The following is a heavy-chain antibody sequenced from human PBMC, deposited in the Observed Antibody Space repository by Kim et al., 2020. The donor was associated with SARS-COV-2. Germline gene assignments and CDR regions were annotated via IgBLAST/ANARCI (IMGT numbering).Heavy chain of an antibody. CDR1: GFTFSSYG. J-gene: IGHJ6*02. D-gene: IGHD1-26*01. CDR3: AKDPGLVGATDYYYGMDV. CDR2: IWYDGSNK. Sequence: GGSLGLSCAASGFTFSSYGMHWVRQAPGKGLEWVAVIWYDGSNKYYADSVKGRFTISRDNSKNTLYLQMNSLRAEDTAVYYCAKDPGLVGATDYYYGMDVWGQGTTVTVSS. V-gene: IGHV3-33*06.